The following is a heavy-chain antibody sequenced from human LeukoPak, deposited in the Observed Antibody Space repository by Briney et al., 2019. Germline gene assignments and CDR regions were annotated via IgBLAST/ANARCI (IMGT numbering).Heavy chain of an antibody. CDR1: GYTFTSYG. CDR2: ISAYNGNT. J-gene: IGHJ6*02. CDR3: ARLFSIYCSGGSCYYYYGMDV. V-gene: IGHV1-18*01. Sequence: ASVKVSCKASGYTFTSYGIGWVRQAPGQGLEWMGWISAYNGNTNYAQKLQGRVTTTTDTSTSTAYMELRSLRSDDTAVYYCARLFSIYCSGGSCYYYYGMDVWGQGTTVTVSS. D-gene: IGHD2-15*01.